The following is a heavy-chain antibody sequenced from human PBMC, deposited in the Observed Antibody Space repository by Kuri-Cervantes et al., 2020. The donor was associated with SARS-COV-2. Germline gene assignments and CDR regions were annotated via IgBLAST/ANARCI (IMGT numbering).Heavy chain of an antibody. CDR3: ASGQWGCSSTSCYEGPWAFDY. CDR2: INSDGSST. D-gene: IGHD2-2*01. V-gene: IGHV3-74*01. CDR1: GFTFSSYW. J-gene: IGHJ4*02. Sequence: GESLKISCAASGFTFSSYWMHWVRQAPGKGLVWVSRINSDGSSTSYADSVKGRFTISRDNAKNTLYLQMNSLRAEDTAVYYCASGQWGCSSTSCYEGPWAFDYWGQGILVTVSS.